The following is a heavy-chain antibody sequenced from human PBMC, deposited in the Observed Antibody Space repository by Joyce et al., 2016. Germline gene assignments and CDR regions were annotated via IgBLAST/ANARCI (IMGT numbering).Heavy chain of an antibody. D-gene: IGHD1-26*01. J-gene: IGHJ4*02. CDR2: STGTTTSI. V-gene: IGHV3-21*01. Sequence: EVYLVESGGGLVKPGGSLRLYCAASGFTFSSYFMAWVRQAPGKRLEWVSYSTGTTTSIQYADSVKGRFIISRDNAKNSLYLQMNSLRAEDTAVYYCARDRGVGVKGFDYWGQGTLVTVSS. CDR1: GFTFSSYF. CDR3: ARDRGVGVKGFDY.